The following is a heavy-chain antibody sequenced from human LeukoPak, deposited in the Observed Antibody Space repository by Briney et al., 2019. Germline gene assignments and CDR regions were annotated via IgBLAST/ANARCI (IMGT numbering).Heavy chain of an antibody. Sequence: GGSLRLSCAASGFTFSSYSMNWVRQAPGKGLEWVSSISSSSSYIYYADSVKGRFTISRDNAKNSLYPQMNSLRAEDTAVYYCARVGLAAAGTPLWGQGTLVTVSS. V-gene: IGHV3-21*01. CDR1: GFTFSSYS. J-gene: IGHJ4*02. CDR3: ARVGLAAAGTPL. CDR2: ISSSSSYI. D-gene: IGHD6-13*01.